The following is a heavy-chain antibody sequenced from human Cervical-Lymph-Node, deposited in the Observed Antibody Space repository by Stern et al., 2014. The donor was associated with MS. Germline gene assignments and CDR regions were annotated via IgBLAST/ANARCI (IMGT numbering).Heavy chain of an antibody. CDR3: ARVSVDLLTGIDY. J-gene: IGHJ4*02. Sequence: QVQLQESGPGLVKPSGTLSLTCAVSGASISSNDDWWNWVRQPPGKGLEWIGEISRFGTTNYNPSLKSRVTMSIDKSKNQLSLRLSSVTAADTAVYYCARVSVDLLTGIDYWGQGTLVTVSS. CDR2: ISRFGTT. V-gene: IGHV4-4*02. D-gene: IGHD3-9*01. CDR1: GASISSNDDW.